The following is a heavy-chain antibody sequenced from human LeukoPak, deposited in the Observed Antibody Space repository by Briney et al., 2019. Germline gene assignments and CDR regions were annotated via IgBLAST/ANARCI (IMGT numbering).Heavy chain of an antibody. J-gene: IGHJ4*02. CDR3: ARFVPYFDY. CDR2: IRSKAYGGTT. V-gene: IGHV3-49*04. CDR1: AFSFSTYW. Sequence: GGSLRLSCAASAFSFSTYWMNWVRQAPGKGLEWVGFIRSKAYGGTTEYAASVKGRFTISRDDSKSIAYLQLNSLKTEDTAVYYCARFVPYFDYWGQGTLVTVSS. D-gene: IGHD3-10*01.